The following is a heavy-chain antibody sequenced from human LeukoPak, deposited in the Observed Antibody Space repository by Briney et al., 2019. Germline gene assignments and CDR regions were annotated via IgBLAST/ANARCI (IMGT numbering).Heavy chain of an antibody. CDR3: ARGHYYGDYADY. V-gene: IGHV1-8*01. Sequence: ASVKVSCKASGYTFTSYDINWVRQATGQGLEWMGWMNPNSGNTGYAQKFQGRVTMTRNTSISTAYMELSSLRSEGTAVYYCARGHYYGDYADYWGQGTLVTVSS. CDR2: MNPNSGNT. CDR1: GYTFTSYD. J-gene: IGHJ4*02. D-gene: IGHD4-17*01.